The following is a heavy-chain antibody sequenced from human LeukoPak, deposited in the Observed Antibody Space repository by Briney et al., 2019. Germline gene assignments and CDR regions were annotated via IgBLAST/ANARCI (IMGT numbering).Heavy chain of an antibody. CDR2: IYYSGST. CDR1: GGSISSYY. Sequence: PETLSLTCTVSGGSISSYYWSWIRQPPGKGLEWIGYIYYSGSTNYNPSLKSRVTISVDTSKNQFSLKLSSVTAADTAVYYCARVQGYTNYYDSSGYYAFDIWGQGTMVTVSS. J-gene: IGHJ3*02. D-gene: IGHD3-22*01. CDR3: ARVQGYTNYYDSSGYYAFDI. V-gene: IGHV4-59*01.